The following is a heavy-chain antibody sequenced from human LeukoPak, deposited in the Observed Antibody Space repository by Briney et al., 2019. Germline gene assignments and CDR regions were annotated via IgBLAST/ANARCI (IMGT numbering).Heavy chain of an antibody. V-gene: IGHV3-23*01. CDR3: ARDHHRRLYDSQARDTFDI. CDR1: GFSFSSYG. J-gene: IGHJ3*02. CDR2: ISGNGGST. Sequence: GGTLRLSCAASGFSFSSYGMSWVRQAPGKGLEWVSTISGNGGSTYYADSVKGRFTISRDNAKNSLYLQMNSLRAEDTAVYYCARDHHRRLYDSQARDTFDIWGQGTMVTVSS. D-gene: IGHD3-22*01.